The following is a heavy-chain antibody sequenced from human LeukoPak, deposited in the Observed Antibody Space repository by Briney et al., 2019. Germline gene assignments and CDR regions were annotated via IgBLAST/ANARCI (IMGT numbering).Heavy chain of an antibody. CDR3: ARGLRYQLLCLGY. V-gene: IGHV4-34*01. D-gene: IGHD2-2*01. J-gene: IGHJ4*02. Sequence: ASETLSLTCAVYGGSFSGYYWSWIRQPPGKGLEWIGEINHSGSTNYNPSLKSRVTISVDTSKNQFSLKLSSVTAADTAVYYCARGLRYQLLCLGYWGQGTLVTVSS. CDR1: GGSFSGYY. CDR2: INHSGST.